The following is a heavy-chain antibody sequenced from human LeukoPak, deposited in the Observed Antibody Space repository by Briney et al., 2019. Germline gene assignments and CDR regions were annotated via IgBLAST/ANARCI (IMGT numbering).Heavy chain of an antibody. CDR1: SGSINDYY. CDR3: TRVSIHGDSDY. J-gene: IGHJ4*02. Sequence: SETLSLTCTVSSGSINDYYWSWIRQSPGKGLEWIGYIYYTGRTKYNPSVQSRVTISVDTSKNQFSLNLRSVTSADTAVYFCTRVSIHGDSDYWGQGTLVTVSS. V-gene: IGHV4-59*01. CDR2: IYYTGRT.